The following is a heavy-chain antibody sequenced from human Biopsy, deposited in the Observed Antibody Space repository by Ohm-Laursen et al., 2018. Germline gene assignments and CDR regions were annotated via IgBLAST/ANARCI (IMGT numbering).Heavy chain of an antibody. V-gene: IGHV4-34*10. Sequence: SETLSLTCVVSTGSFNEYSWTWIRRSPGKGLEWIGEIKQSGDTKYNPALKSRVTISADTSKNQFYLKLTSVTAADTGLYFCARGVLVAKYITALYGLATYPKPIGFEYRGLDVWGQGTTVMVSS. J-gene: IGHJ6*02. D-gene: IGHD2-8*01. CDR3: ARGVLVAKYITALYGLATYPKPIGFEYRGLDV. CDR2: IKQSGDT. CDR1: TGSFNEYS.